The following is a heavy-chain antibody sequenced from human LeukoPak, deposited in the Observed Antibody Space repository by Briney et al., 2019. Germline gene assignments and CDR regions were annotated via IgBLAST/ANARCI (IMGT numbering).Heavy chain of an antibody. D-gene: IGHD3-3*01. CDR2: IKPDGSEK. Sequence: GGSLRLSCAASGFTFTTYWMSWIRQTPGKGLEWVAKIKPDGSEKSYVDSVKGRFTISRDNAKNSLYLQMNSLRAEDTAVYYCARALDYDFWSGAKGSSAFDIWGQGTMVTVSS. J-gene: IGHJ3*02. CDR1: GFTFTTYW. CDR3: ARALDYDFWSGAKGSSAFDI. V-gene: IGHV3-7*01.